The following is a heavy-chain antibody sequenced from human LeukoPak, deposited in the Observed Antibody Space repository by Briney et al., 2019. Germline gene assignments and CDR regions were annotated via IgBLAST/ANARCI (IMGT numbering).Heavy chain of an antibody. CDR3: AKAFYGDYDLDY. J-gene: IGHJ4*02. Sequence: AGGSLRLSCAASGFTFSGYAMSWVRQAPGKGLEWVSAISGSGGSTYYADSVKGRFTISRDNSKNTLYLQMNSLRAEDTAVYYCAKAFYGDYDLDYWGQGTLVTVSS. V-gene: IGHV3-23*01. CDR2: ISGSGGST. CDR1: GFTFSGYA. D-gene: IGHD4-17*01.